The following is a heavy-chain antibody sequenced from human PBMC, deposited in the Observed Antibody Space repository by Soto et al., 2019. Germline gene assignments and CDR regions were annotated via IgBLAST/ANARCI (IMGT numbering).Heavy chain of an antibody. J-gene: IGHJ5*02. CDR2: IYYSGST. D-gene: IGHD3-10*01. V-gene: IGHV4-31*03. CDR3: ARETYYYGSGSYYKPNWFDP. Sequence: QVQLQESGPGLVKPSQTLSLTCTVSGGSISSGGYYWSWIRQHPGKGLEWIGYIYYSGSTYYNPYLNSGVTISVDPSKNPFSLKLSSVTAADTAVYYWARETYYYGSGSYYKPNWFDPWGQGTLVTVSS. CDR1: GGSISSGGYY.